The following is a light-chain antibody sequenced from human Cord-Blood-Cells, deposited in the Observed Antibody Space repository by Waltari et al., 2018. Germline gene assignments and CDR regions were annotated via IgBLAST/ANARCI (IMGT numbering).Light chain of an antibody. CDR3: SSYAGSNNFV. V-gene: IGLV2-8*01. CDR2: EVS. CDR1: SSDVGGYNY. Sequence: QSALTQPPSASGSPGQSVTISCTGTSSDVGGYNYVSWYQQHPGKAPTLMIYEVSKRPSGVPDRFSVSKSGNRASLAVSGLQAEDEADYYCSSYAGSNNFVFGGGTKLTVL. J-gene: IGLJ2*01.